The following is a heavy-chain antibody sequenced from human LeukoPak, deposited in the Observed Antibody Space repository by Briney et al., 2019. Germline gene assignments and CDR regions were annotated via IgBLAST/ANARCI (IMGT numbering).Heavy chain of an antibody. CDR3: ARASGPFDV. Sequence: GGSLRFSCAASGFTFSDYYMSWIRQAPGKGLEWISYISSSTYTNYADSVKGRFTISRDNAKNSMYLQMNSLRAEDTAVYYCARASGPFDVWGQGTMVTVSS. V-gene: IGHV3-11*05. CDR2: ISSSTYT. D-gene: IGHD3-10*01. CDR1: GFTFSDYY. J-gene: IGHJ3*01.